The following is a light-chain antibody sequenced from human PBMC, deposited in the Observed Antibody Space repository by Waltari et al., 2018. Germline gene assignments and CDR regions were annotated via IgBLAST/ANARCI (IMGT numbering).Light chain of an antibody. J-gene: IGKJ2*01. CDR1: QSVNNF. V-gene: IGKV3-15*01. Sequence: ATLSCRASQSVNNFLAWYQKKPGQAPRLLIYGASTRATGIPARFSGSGSGTVFTLTISSLHSEDFAVYYCQHYNNWPPMYTFGQGTKLEIK. CDR3: QHYNNWPPMYT. CDR2: GAS.